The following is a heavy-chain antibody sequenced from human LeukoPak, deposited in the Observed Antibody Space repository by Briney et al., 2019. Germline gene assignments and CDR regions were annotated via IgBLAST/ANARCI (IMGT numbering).Heavy chain of an antibody. CDR1: EFTFSSYG. CDR2: ISGSGGST. V-gene: IGHV3-23*01. CDR3: AKIGRGRNYYYYYYMDV. J-gene: IGHJ6*03. Sequence: GGSLRLSCAASEFTFSSYGMNWVRQAPGKGLEWVSAISGSGGSTYYADSVKGRFTISRDNSKNTLYLQMNSLRAEDTAVYYCAKIGRGRNYYYYYYMDVWGKGTTVTVSS.